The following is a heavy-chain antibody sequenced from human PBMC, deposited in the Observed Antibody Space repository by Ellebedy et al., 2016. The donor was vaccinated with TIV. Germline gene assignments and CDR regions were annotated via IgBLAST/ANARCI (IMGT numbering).Heavy chain of an antibody. J-gene: IGHJ4*02. CDR1: GFTFGRYG. CDR3: ARGAMAAAGDDY. CDR2: ISSNSNYI. V-gene: IGHV3-21*01. D-gene: IGHD6-13*01. Sequence: PGGSLRLSCAASGFTFGRYGMHWVRQAPGKGLGWVSSISSNSNYIYYADSVRGRFTISRDNAKKSLYLQMNSLRAEETAVYYCARGAMAAAGDDYWGQGTPVTVSS.